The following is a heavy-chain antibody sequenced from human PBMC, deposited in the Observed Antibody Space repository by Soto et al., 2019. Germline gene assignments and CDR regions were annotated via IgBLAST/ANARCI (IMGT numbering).Heavy chain of an antibody. J-gene: IGHJ4*02. Sequence: QGQLVQSGTEVKKPGASVKVSCKASGYTFTNYFIHWVRQAPGQGLEWMGRINPSDGSTTYAQKFQGRITMTRDTSTRTVYMDLSSLSSDGTAVYYCARGGPEMATIGSFDYWGQGTLVTGSS. CDR3: ARGGPEMATIGSFDY. CDR2: INPSDGST. D-gene: IGHD5-12*01. CDR1: GYTFTNYF. V-gene: IGHV1-46*01.